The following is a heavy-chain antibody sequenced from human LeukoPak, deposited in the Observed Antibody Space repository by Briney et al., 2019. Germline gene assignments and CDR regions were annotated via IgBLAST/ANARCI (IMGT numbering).Heavy chain of an antibody. D-gene: IGHD7-27*01. J-gene: IGHJ5*02. Sequence: GGSLRLSCEASGFTFSRHDMHWVRQAAGKGLEWVSGFSPAGDRYYAESVKGRFTISRENAKSSLYLEMNSLRVGDTAVYYCVRGGVWGLSSNWLEAWGQGTLVIVPS. CDR1: GFTFSRHD. V-gene: IGHV3-13*04. CDR3: VRGGVWGLSSNWLEA. CDR2: FSPAGDR.